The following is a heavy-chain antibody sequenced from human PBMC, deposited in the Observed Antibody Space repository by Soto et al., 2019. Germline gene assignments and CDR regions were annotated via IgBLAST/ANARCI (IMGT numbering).Heavy chain of an antibody. CDR3: GRGRSGQIVVFY. V-gene: IGHV1-2*02. CDR1: GYTFTGHC. Sequence: ASVKVSCKASGYTFTGHCIHWVRQAPEQGPEWMGEIGPESGATRYAQKFQGRVTMTRDMSITTVYMELNNLSPDDTAVYYCGRGRSGQIVVFYWGQGTPVTVSS. D-gene: IGHD5-12*01. J-gene: IGHJ4*02. CDR2: IGPESGAT.